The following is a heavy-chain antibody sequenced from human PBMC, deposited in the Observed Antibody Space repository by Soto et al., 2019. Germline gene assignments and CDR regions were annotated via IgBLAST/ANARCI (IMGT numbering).Heavy chain of an antibody. J-gene: IGHJ6*02. CDR1: GGTFSSYA. D-gene: IGHD3-10*01. V-gene: IGHV1-69*01. Sequence: QVQLVQSGAEVKKPGSSVKVSCKASGGTFSSYAISWVRQAPGQGLEWMGGIIPIFGTANYAQKFQGRVTITADESTSTAYMELSSLRSEDTAVYDCSIDPVTMVRGVIMGGYYYYGMDVWGQGTTVTVSS. CDR3: SIDPVTMVRGVIMGGYYYYGMDV. CDR2: IIPIFGTA.